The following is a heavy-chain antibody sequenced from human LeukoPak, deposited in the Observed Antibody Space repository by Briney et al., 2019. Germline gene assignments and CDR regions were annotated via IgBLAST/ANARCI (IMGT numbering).Heavy chain of an antibody. Sequence: GGSLRLSCAASGFTFSDHYMDWVRQAPWKGLEWVGRTRNKANSDTTEYAASVKGRFTISRDDSKNSLYLQMNSLKTEDTAVYYCARDRSGSYEGDFDYWGQGTLVTVSS. V-gene: IGHV3-72*01. CDR1: GFTFSDHY. CDR3: ARDRSGSYEGDFDY. D-gene: IGHD1-26*01. J-gene: IGHJ4*02. CDR2: TRNKANSDTT.